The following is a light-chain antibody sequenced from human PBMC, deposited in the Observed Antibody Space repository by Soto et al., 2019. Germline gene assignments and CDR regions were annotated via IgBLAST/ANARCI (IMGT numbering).Light chain of an antibody. CDR2: GNS. V-gene: IGLV1-40*01. CDR1: SSNIGTGYD. CDR3: QSFDSSRFYV. Sequence: QPVLTQPPSVSGAPGQRVTISCTGSSSNIGTGYDVHWYQQLPGTAPKLLIYGNSNRPSGVPDRFSSSKSGTSASLAITGLQAEDEADYYCQSFDSSRFYVFGTGTKVTVL. J-gene: IGLJ1*01.